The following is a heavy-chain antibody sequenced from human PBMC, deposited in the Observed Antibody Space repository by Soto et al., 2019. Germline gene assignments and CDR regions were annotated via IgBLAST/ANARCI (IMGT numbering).Heavy chain of an antibody. CDR2: ISYGGST. J-gene: IGHJ4*02. D-gene: IGHD5-18*01. Sequence: QVQLQESGPGLVKPSQTLSLTCTVSGCSINSGGYCWSGIRQHPGKGLDWIGCISYGGSTSYNPSLKSRVTISVDTSKNQFSLKLSSVTAADTAVYYCSRGILVWGQGTLITVSS. CDR1: GCSINSGGYC. V-gene: IGHV4-31*03. CDR3: SRGILV.